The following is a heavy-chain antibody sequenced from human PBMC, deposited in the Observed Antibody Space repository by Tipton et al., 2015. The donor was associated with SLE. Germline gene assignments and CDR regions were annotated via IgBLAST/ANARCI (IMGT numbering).Heavy chain of an antibody. J-gene: IGHJ3*02. Sequence: SWVRQAPGKGLEWIGEIYHSGSTNYNPSLKSRVTMSVDKSKNQFSLKLSSVTAADTAVYYCARGDDAFDIWGQGTMVTVSS. CDR3: ARGDDAFDI. V-gene: IGHV4-4*02. CDR2: IYHSGST.